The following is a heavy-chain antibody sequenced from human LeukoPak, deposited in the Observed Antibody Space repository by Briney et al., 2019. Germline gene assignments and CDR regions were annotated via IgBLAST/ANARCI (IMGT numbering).Heavy chain of an antibody. Sequence: GGSLRLSCAASGFTVSSNSMNWVRLGPGKGLEWVSVISSDGNTYYADSVKGRFTISRDNSRNSLSLQMHGLRADDTAVYYCARGQEQFSSPWQWGPRTENFYYYGMDVWGQGTTVTVSS. J-gene: IGHJ6*02. D-gene: IGHD6-19*01. V-gene: IGHV3-66*01. CDR2: ISSDGNT. CDR1: GFTVSSNS. CDR3: ARGQEQFSSPWQWGPRTENFYYYGMDV.